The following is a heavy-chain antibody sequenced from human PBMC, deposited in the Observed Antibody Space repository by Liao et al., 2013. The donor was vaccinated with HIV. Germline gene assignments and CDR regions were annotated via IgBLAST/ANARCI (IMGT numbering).Heavy chain of an antibody. CDR1: GGSISSNSYY. V-gene: IGHV4-39*07. J-gene: IGHJ6*03. Sequence: QLQLQESGPGLVKPSETLSLTCNVSGGSISSNSYYWAWIRQPPGKGLEWIGSLYYSGTTYNSPSLKSRVTISVDTSKNWFSLEAELCRPPRTTAIYYCAREDRYYYYMDV. CDR2: LYYSGTT. CDR3: AREDRYYYYMDV. D-gene: IGHD2-15*01.